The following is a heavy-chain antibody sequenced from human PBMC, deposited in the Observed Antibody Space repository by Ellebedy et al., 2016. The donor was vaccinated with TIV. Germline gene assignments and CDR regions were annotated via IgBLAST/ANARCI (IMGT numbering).Heavy chain of an antibody. J-gene: IGHJ4*02. V-gene: IGHV3-7*03. D-gene: IGHD5-12*01. Sequence: GGSLRLSCAASGFTFSNYWMKWVRQAPGKGLEWVANIKQDGSEKYYVDSEKGRFTISRDKAKNSLFLQMNSLRVEDTAVYFCARGGYGRPFDCWGQGTLVTVSS. CDR2: IKQDGSEK. CDR3: ARGGYGRPFDC. CDR1: GFTFSNYW.